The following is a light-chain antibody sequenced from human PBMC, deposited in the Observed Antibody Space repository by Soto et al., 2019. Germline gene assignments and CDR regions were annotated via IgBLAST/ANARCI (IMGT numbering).Light chain of an antibody. Sequence: DIQMTQSPSSLSASVGDRVTITCRASQTICNTLNWYQQRPGKPPNLLIYASSTLQSGVPPRFSGGGSGTEFTLTISSLQPEDFATYYCQQTYSTPITFGLGTRLEIK. V-gene: IGKV1-39*01. CDR1: QTICNT. CDR3: QQTYSTPIT. CDR2: ASS. J-gene: IGKJ5*01.